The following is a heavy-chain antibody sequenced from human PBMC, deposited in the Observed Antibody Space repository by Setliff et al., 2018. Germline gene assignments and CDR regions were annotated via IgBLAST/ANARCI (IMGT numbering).Heavy chain of an antibody. V-gene: IGHV1-69*06. CDR2: IIPLLETA. D-gene: IGHD6-13*01. CDR3: ARINWGIRGYNWLDP. Sequence: SVKVSCKASGYSFTTYYMHWVRQAPGQGLEWMGGIIPLLETAKYAQKFQGRVTITADKSTSTGYMELSSLRSEDTAMYYCARINWGIRGYNWLDPWGQGTLVTVSS. CDR1: GYSFTTYY. J-gene: IGHJ5*02.